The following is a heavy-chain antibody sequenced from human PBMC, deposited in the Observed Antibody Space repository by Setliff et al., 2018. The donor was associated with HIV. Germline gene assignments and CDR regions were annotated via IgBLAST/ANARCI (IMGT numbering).Heavy chain of an antibody. Sequence: SETLSLTCAVYGGSLSDYYWSWIRQPPGKGLEWLGGIHSSGNTNYSPSLKGRVTISVDTPKNQYSLNLKSVTAADTAVYYCARVREGFLPYDAFEIWGQGTMVTVS. CDR2: IHSSGNT. V-gene: IGHV4-34*01. J-gene: IGHJ3*02. D-gene: IGHD3-3*01. CDR1: GGSLSDYY. CDR3: ARVREGFLPYDAFEI.